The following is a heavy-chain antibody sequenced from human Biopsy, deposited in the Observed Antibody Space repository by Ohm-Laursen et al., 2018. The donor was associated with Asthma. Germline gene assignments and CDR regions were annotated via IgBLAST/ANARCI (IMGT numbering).Heavy chain of an antibody. CDR2: ITFDGSTQ. J-gene: IGHJ4*02. CDR1: GTPFGSYN. Sequence: SLRLSCAASGTPFGSYNMHWARQAPGKGLEWVAVITFDGSTQHYGDSVKGRFTISRDNSKNMLFLQMNSLRAEDTAVYYCSRDTLGYYFDIWGQGTKVTVSS. V-gene: IGHV3-30-3*01. CDR3: SRDTLGYYFDI. D-gene: IGHD6-13*01.